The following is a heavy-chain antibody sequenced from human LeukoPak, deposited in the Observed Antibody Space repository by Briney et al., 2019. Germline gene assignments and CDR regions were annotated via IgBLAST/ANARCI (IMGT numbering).Heavy chain of an antibody. D-gene: IGHD6-13*01. CDR1: GYSISSGYY. CDR2: IYHSGST. V-gene: IGHV4-38-2*02. CDR3: AREGAAGKNLAFGY. Sequence: PSETLSLTCTVSGYSISSGYYWGWIRQPPGKGLEWIGSIYHSGSTYYNPSLKSRVTISVDTSKNQFSLKLSSVTAADTAVYYCAREGAAGKNLAFGYWGQGTLVTVSS. J-gene: IGHJ4*02.